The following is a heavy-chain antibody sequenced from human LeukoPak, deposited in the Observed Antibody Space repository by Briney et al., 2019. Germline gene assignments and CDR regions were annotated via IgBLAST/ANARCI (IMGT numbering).Heavy chain of an antibody. J-gene: IGHJ5*02. CDR2: IYYSGST. V-gene: IGHV4-59*12. D-gene: IGHD2/OR15-2a*01. CDR3: ARELSIFQLPPHWFDP. Sequence: PSETLSLTCTVSADSLSTYYWSWIRQPPGKGLEWIGHIYYSGSTNYNPSLKSRVTMSVDTSKNQFSLKLSSVTAADTAVYYCARELSIFQLPPHWFDPWGRGTLVTVSS. CDR1: ADSLSTYY.